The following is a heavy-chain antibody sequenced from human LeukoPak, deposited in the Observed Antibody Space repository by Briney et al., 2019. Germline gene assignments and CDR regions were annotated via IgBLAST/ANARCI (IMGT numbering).Heavy chain of an antibody. D-gene: IGHD2-15*01. J-gene: IGHJ4*02. Sequence: ASVKVSCKASGYTFTSYDINWVRQATGQGLEWMGWMNPNSGNTGYAQKFQGRVTMTRNTSISTAYMELSSLRSEDTAVYYCARGLVVVVAATPAHFDYWGQGTLVTVSS. V-gene: IGHV1-8*01. CDR3: ARGLVVVVAATPAHFDY. CDR2: MNPNSGNT. CDR1: GYTFTSYD.